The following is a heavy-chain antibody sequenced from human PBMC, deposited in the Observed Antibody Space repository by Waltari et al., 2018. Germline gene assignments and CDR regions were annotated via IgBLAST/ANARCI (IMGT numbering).Heavy chain of an antibody. CDR1: GGSFSGYY. J-gene: IGHJ4*02. CDR3: ARAVIAARIFDY. Sequence: QVQLQQWGAGLLKPSETLSLTCAVYGGSFSGYYWSWIRQPPGKGLEWIGEINHSGSTNSNRALKSRVTISVDTSKNQFSLKLSSVTAADTAVYYCARAVIAARIFDYWGQGTLVTVSS. V-gene: IGHV4-34*01. CDR2: INHSGST. D-gene: IGHD6-6*01.